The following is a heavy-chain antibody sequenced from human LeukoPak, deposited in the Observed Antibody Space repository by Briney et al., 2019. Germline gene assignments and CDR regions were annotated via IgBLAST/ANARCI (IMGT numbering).Heavy chain of an antibody. CDR3: AREGPSGGHVAAAINY. CDR2: INPSGGST. D-gene: IGHD6-13*01. J-gene: IGHJ4*02. V-gene: IGHV1-46*01. CDR1: GYTFTSYY. Sequence: ASVKVSCKASGYTFTSYYIHWVRQAPGQGLEWMGIINPSGGSTSYAQKFQGRVTMTRDTSTSTVYMELSSLRSEDTAVYYCAREGPSGGHVAAAINYWGQGTLVTVSS.